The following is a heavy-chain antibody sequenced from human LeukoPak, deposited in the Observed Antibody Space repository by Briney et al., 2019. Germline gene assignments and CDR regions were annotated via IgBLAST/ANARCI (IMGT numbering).Heavy chain of an antibody. Sequence: SETLSLTCTVSGGSISSYYWSWIRQPPGKGLEWIGYIYYSGSTNYNPSLKNRVTISVDTSKNQFSLKLSSVTAADTAVYYCARRKWELLIWDYWGQGTLVTVSS. D-gene: IGHD1-26*01. V-gene: IGHV4-59*01. J-gene: IGHJ4*02. CDR2: IYYSGST. CDR1: GGSISSYY. CDR3: ARRKWELLIWDY.